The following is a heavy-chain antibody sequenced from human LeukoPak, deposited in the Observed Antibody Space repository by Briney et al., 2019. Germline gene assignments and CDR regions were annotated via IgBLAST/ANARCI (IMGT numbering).Heavy chain of an antibody. CDR3: AGHTVTSTLGAY. J-gene: IGHJ4*02. Sequence: PSETLSLTCTVSGGSISSVSYYWGWIRQPPGKGLEWIGSIYYSGSTYYNPSLKSRVTISVDTSKNQFSLKLSSVTAADTAVYYCAGHTVTSTLGAYWGQGTLVTVSS. CDR2: IYYSGST. CDR1: GGSISSVSYY. V-gene: IGHV4-39*01. D-gene: IGHD4-17*01.